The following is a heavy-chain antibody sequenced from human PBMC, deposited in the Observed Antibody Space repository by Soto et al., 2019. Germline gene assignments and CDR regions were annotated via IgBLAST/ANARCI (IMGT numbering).Heavy chain of an antibody. D-gene: IGHD3-9*01. V-gene: IGHV3-23*01. J-gene: IGHJ4*02. CDR3: AKVFCDILAGYWLDY. CDR2: ISGSGVST. Sequence: GGSLRLSCASSGFTFSSYAMSWVRQAPGKGLEWFSAISGSGVSTYYADSVKGRFTISRDNSKNMLYLQMNSLRAEDTAIYYCAKVFCDILAGYWLDYWGQGTLVTVSS. CDR1: GFTFSSYA.